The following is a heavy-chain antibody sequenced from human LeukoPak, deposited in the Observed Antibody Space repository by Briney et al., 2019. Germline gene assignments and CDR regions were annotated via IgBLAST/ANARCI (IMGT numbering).Heavy chain of an antibody. CDR2: IWYDGSSK. D-gene: IGHD1-7*01. Sequence: GGSLRLSCAASGFTFSSYGMHWVRQAPGKGPEWVAVIWYDGSSKYYADSVKGRYTISRDNSKNTLYLQMNSLRAEDTAVYYCAKDRTRDAFDIWGQGTMVTVSS. CDR1: GFTFSSYG. J-gene: IGHJ3*02. V-gene: IGHV3-33*06. CDR3: AKDRTRDAFDI.